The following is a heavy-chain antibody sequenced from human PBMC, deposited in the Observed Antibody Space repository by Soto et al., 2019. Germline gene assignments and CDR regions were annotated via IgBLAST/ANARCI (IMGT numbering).Heavy chain of an antibody. CDR3: ARDGRSDDAFDI. CDR1: GGTFSNYA. J-gene: IGHJ3*02. CDR2: IIPIFGTP. Sequence: QVQLVQSGAEVKKPGSSVKVSCKASGGTFSNYAISWVRQAPGQGLEWMGGIIPIFGTPNYAQKFQVRVTITAYESTSTVYMELSSLRSEDTAVYYCARDGRSDDAFDIWGQGTMVTVSS. V-gene: IGHV1-69*12. D-gene: IGHD1-26*01.